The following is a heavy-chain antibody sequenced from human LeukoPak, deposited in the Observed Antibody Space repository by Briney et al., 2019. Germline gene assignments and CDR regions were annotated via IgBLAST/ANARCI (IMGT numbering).Heavy chain of an antibody. Sequence: PSETLSLTCAVYGGSFSGYYWSWIRQPPGKGLEWIGEINHSGSTNYNPSLKSRVTISVGTSKNQFSLKLSSVTAADTAVYYCARRRIQLWTNAFDIWGQGTMVTVSS. D-gene: IGHD5-18*01. CDR3: ARRRIQLWTNAFDI. CDR2: INHSGST. J-gene: IGHJ3*02. V-gene: IGHV4-34*01. CDR1: GGSFSGYY.